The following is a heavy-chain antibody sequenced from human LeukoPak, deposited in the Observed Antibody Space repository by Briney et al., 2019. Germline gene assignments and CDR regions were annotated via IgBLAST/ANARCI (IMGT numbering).Heavy chain of an antibody. CDR2: IYTSGST. D-gene: IGHD3-22*01. J-gene: IGHJ3*02. CDR3: ATDMYDYDSSDDAFDI. Sequence: SETLSLTCTVSGGSISSGSYYWSWIRQPAGKGLEWIGRIYTSGSTYYNPSLKSRVTISVDTSKNQFSLKLSSVTAADTAVYYCATDMYDYDSSDDAFDIWGQGTMVTVSS. CDR1: GGSISSGSYY. V-gene: IGHV4-61*02.